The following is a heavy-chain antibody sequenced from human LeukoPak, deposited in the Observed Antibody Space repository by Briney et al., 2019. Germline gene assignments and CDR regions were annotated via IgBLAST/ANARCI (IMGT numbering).Heavy chain of an antibody. CDR2: INHSGST. V-gene: IGHV4-39*07. Sequence: SETLSLTCTVSGGSISSSSYYWGWIRQPPGKGLEWIGEINHSGSTNYNPSLKSRVTISVDTSKNQFSLKLSSVTAADTAVYYCAREGASSGWYPAEVAYWGQGTLVTVSS. D-gene: IGHD6-13*01. J-gene: IGHJ4*02. CDR3: AREGASSGWYPAEVAY. CDR1: GGSISSSSYY.